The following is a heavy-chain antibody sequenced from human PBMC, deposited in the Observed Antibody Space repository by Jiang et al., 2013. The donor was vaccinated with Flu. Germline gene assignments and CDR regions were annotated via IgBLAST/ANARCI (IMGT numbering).Heavy chain of an antibody. V-gene: IGHV5-10-1*01. Sequence: RIDPSDSYTNYSPSFQGHVTISADKSISTAYLQWSSLKASDTAMYYCARFGYSSGFDYWGQGTLVTVSS. CDR3: ARFGYSSGFDY. D-gene: IGHD6-19*01. CDR2: IDPSDSYT. J-gene: IGHJ4*02.